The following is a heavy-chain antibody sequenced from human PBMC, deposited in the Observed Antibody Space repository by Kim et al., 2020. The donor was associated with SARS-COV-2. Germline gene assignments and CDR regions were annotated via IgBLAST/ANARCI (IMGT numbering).Heavy chain of an antibody. J-gene: IGHJ4*02. CDR2: IYHSGST. CDR1: GYSISSGYY. D-gene: IGHD2-15*01. CDR3: ARDWGCSGGSCYPTS. Sequence: SETLSLTCTVSGYSISSGYYWGWIRQPPGKGLEWIGSIYHSGSTYYNPSLKSRVTISVDTSKNQFSLKLSSVTAADTAVYYCARDWGCSGGSCYPTSWGQGTLVTVSS. V-gene: IGHV4-38-2*02.